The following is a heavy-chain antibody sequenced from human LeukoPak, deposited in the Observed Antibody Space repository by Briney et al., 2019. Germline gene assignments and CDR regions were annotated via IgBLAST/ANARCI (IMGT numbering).Heavy chain of an antibody. J-gene: IGHJ5*02. V-gene: IGHV3-48*03. Sequence: AGSLRLSCAASGFTFSSYEMNWVRQAPGKGLEWVSYISSSGSTIYYADSVKGRFTISRDNAKNSLYLQMNSLRAEDTAVYYCARLDYDSSGYYYGFDPWGQGTLVTVSS. CDR1: GFTFSSYE. D-gene: IGHD3-22*01. CDR3: ARLDYDSSGYYYGFDP. CDR2: ISSSGSTI.